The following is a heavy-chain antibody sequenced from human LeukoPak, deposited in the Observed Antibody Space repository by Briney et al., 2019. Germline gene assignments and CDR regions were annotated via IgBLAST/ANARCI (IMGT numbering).Heavy chain of an antibody. Sequence: ASVKVSCKASGYTFTNYGITWVRQAPGQGLEWMGWISGYQGGTKYAQNFQGRVTMTIDTSTSTAYMDLRSLGSDDTAIYFCARSDLGIITAGPFNYWGQGTLVAVS. CDR2: ISGYQGGT. V-gene: IGHV1-18*01. D-gene: IGHD5-24*01. CDR1: GYTFTNYG. J-gene: IGHJ4*02. CDR3: ARSDLGIITAGPFNY.